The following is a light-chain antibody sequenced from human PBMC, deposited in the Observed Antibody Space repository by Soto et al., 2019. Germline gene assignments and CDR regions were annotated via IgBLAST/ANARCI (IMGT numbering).Light chain of an antibody. J-gene: IGKJ1*01. CDR1: QSVSSI. Sequence: EIVMTQSPATLSVAPGVRATLSCRASQSVSSILAWYQQKPGQAPRLLIYGASTRATGVPARFSGSGSGTEFTLTIRSLQSEDFAVYYGQQYNDWPRTFGQGTKVEI. V-gene: IGKV3-15*01. CDR3: QQYNDWPRT. CDR2: GAS.